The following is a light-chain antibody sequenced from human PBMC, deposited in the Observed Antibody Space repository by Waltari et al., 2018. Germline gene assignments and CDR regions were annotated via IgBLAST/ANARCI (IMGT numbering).Light chain of an antibody. CDR2: GVT. J-gene: IGLJ3*02. CDR3: SSYTSSSTVV. V-gene: IGLV2-14*03. Sequence: QSALTQPASVSGPPGQSITISCTGTSSDVGGYNSVSWYQQHPGKAPKLLIYGVTNRPSGVSNRCSGSKSGNTASLTISGLQAEDEADYSCSSYTSSSTVVFGGGTKVTVL. CDR1: SSDVGGYNS.